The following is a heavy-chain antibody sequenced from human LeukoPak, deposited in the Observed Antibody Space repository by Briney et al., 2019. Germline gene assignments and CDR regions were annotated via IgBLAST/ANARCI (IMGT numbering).Heavy chain of an antibody. CDR2: ISSSSSYI. V-gene: IGHV3-21*01. D-gene: IGHD3-16*02. Sequence: PGGSLRLSCAASGFTFSSYSMNWVRQAPGKGLEWVSSISSSSSYIYYADSVKGRFTISRDNAKNSLYLQMNSLRAEDTAVYYCARGFPEGYIDSFDIWGQGTRVTVSS. CDR1: GFTFSSYS. CDR3: ARGFPEGYIDSFDI. J-gene: IGHJ3*02.